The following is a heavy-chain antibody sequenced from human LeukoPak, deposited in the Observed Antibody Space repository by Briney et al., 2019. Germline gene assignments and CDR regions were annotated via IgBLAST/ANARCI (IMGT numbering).Heavy chain of an antibody. CDR3: AGDFYYGSGSSYSNWFDP. Sequence: PSETLSLTCTVSGGSVSSDSYYWSWIRQPPGKGLEWIGYIYYTGSTNCNPSLKSRVTMSVDTSKNQFSLKLSSVTAADTAVYYCAGDFYYGSGSSYSNWFDPWGQGTLVTVSS. V-gene: IGHV4-61*01. J-gene: IGHJ5*02. CDR2: IYYTGST. D-gene: IGHD3-10*01. CDR1: GGSVSSDSYY.